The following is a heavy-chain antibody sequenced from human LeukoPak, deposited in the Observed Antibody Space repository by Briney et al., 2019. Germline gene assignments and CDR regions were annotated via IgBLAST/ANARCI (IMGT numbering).Heavy chain of an antibody. CDR1: GFTFSNAW. V-gene: IGHV3-23*01. Sequence: GGSLRLSCAASGFTFSNAWMSWVRQAPGKGLEWVSAISGSGGSTYYADSVKGRFTISRDNSKNTLYLQMNSLRAEDTAVYYCAKDRKGITIFGVAHYWGQGTLVTVSS. J-gene: IGHJ4*02. D-gene: IGHD3-3*01. CDR3: AKDRKGITIFGVAHY. CDR2: ISGSGGST.